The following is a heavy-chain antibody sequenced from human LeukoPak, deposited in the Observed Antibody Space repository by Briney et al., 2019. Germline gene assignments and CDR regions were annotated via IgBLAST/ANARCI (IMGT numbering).Heavy chain of an antibody. CDR1: GGSISSYY. D-gene: IGHD3-10*01. CDR2: IYTSGST. V-gene: IGHV4-4*08. J-gene: IGHJ3*02. Sequence: SETLSLTCTVSGGSISSYYWSWIRQPPGKGLEWIGYIYTSGSTNYNPSLKSRVTMSVDTSKNQFSLKLSSVTAADTAVYYCARDLRGYGSGSYAVDAFDIWGQGTMVTVSS. CDR3: ARDLRGYGSGSYAVDAFDI.